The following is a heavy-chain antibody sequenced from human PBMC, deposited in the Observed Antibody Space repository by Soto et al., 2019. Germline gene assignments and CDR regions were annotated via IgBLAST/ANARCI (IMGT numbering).Heavy chain of an antibody. CDR3: ARGEYCSSTSCYAHFDY. CDR2: IYYSGST. CDR1: GGSISSSSYY. J-gene: IGHJ4*02. Sequence: QLQLQESGPGLVKPSETLSLTCTVSGGSISSSSYYWGWIRQPPGKGLEWIGSIYYSGSTYYNPSLKSRVTISVDTSKNQFSLKLSSVTAADTAVYYYARGEYCSSTSCYAHFDYWGQGTLVTVSS. D-gene: IGHD2-2*01. V-gene: IGHV4-39*01.